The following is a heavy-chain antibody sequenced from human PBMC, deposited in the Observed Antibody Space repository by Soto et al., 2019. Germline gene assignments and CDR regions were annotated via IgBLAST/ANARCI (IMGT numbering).Heavy chain of an antibody. D-gene: IGHD2-2*01. V-gene: IGHV1-69*13. Sequence: SVKVSCKASGGTFSSYAISWVRQAPGQGLEWMGGIIPIFGTANYAQKFQGRVTITADESTSTAYMELSSLRSEDTAVYYCARQDCSSTSCPSPLLDYWGQGTVVTVSS. CDR3: ARQDCSSTSCPSPLLDY. J-gene: IGHJ4*02. CDR2: IIPIFGTA. CDR1: GGTFSSYA.